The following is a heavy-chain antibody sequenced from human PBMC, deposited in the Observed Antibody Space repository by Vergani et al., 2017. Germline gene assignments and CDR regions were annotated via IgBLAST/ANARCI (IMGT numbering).Heavy chain of an antibody. CDR2: IYYSGST. J-gene: IGHJ5*02. Sequence: QVQLQQWGAGLLKPSETLSLTCAVYGGSFSGYYWSWIRQPPGKGLEWIGYIYYSGSTNYNPSLKSRVTISVDTSKNQFSLKLSSVTAADTAVYYCARAPLGGYDQWGQGTLVTVSS. V-gene: IGHV4-34*11. D-gene: IGHD5-12*01. CDR1: GGSFSGYY. CDR3: ARAPLGGYDQ.